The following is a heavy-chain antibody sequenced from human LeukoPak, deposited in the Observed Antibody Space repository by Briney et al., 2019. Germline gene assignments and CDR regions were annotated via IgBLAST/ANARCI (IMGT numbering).Heavy chain of an antibody. CDR1: GFSIRAYW. V-gene: IGHV3-7*01. D-gene: IGHD3-10*01. CDR2: IKQDGSEK. Sequence: GGSLRLSCAASGFSIRAYWMSWVRQAPGKGLEWVANIKQDGSEKNSVDSVKGRFTISRDNAKNTLYLQMNSLRAEDTAVYYCARDQMVRGAFDYWGQGTLVTVSS. J-gene: IGHJ4*02. CDR3: ARDQMVRGAFDY.